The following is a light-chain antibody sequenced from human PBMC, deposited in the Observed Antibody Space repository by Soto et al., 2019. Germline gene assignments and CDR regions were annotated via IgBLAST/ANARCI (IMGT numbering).Light chain of an antibody. CDR3: SSYTTSSTYV. CDR1: SSDVGGYNY. CDR2: DVS. J-gene: IGLJ1*01. V-gene: IGLV2-14*01. Sequence: QSALTQPASVSGSPGQSIAISCTGTSSDVGGYNYVSWYQRHPGKAPKLILCDVSNRPSGVSDRFSGSKSGNTAPLTISGLQTEDEADYYCSSYTTSSTYVFGTGTKVTVL.